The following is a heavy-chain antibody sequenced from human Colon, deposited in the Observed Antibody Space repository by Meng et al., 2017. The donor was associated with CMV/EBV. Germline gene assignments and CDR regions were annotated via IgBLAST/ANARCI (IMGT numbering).Heavy chain of an antibody. CDR2: ISWDGNSA. J-gene: IGHJ5*01. CDR3: AKDRTPAELFDSSGYCYDS. V-gene: IGHV3-43*01. CDR1: GFTFSDYT. D-gene: IGHD3-22*01. Sequence: GESLKISCVGSGFTFSDYTMHWVRQLPGKGLEWVSLISWDGNSAYYLAAVKGRFTVSRDNSETSVYLQMDSLTAEDTAFYYCAKDRTPAELFDSSGYCYDSWGQGTLVTVSS.